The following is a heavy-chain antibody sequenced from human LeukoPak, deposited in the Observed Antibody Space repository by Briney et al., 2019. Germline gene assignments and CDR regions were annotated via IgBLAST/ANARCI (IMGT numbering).Heavy chain of an antibody. CDR1: GYSISSGYY. Sequence: SETLSLTCAVSGYSISSGYYWGWIRQPPGKGLEWIGSIYHSGSTYYNPSLKSRVTISVDTSKNQFSPKLSSVTAADTAVYYCARSHGGSSGWYDYYCYMDVWGKGTTVTVSS. D-gene: IGHD6-19*01. V-gene: IGHV4-38-2*01. CDR3: ARSHGGSSGWYDYYCYMDV. J-gene: IGHJ6*03. CDR2: IYHSGST.